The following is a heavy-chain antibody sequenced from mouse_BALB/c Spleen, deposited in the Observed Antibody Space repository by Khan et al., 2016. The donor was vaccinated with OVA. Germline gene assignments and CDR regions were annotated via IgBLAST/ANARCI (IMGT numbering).Heavy chain of an antibody. Sequence: QIQLVQSGPELKKPGETVKISCKASGYTFTNYGMNWVKQAPGKGLKWMGWINTYTGEPTYSDDFKGRFAFSLETSASTAYLQISNLKNEDTATYFCARPPYFSYVMGYWGQGTSVTVSS. D-gene: IGHD2-10*01. CDR1: GYTFTNYG. V-gene: IGHV9-3-1*01. CDR2: INTYTGEP. J-gene: IGHJ4*01. CDR3: ARPPYFSYVMGY.